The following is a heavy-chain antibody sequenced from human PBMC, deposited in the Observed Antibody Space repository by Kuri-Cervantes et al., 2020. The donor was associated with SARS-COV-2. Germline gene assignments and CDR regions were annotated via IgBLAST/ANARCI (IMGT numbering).Heavy chain of an antibody. V-gene: IGHV2-5*02. CDR3: AHSLNGSSSDHLHY. CDR2: IYSDDDK. D-gene: IGHD6-6*01. J-gene: IGHJ4*01. CDR1: GFSHHTNSVN. Sequence: GPPLLKLTHTLWLTFSLAGFSHHTNSVNGGWIHQPPGKSLEWLAHIYSDDDKRYIPSLRSRLTITKDTSINQVVLTMTNMYHVDTAPYYSAHSLNGSSSDHLHYRAHGPLVTVSS.